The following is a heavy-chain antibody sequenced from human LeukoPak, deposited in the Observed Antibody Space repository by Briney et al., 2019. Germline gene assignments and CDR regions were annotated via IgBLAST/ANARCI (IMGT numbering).Heavy chain of an antibody. J-gene: IGHJ4*02. Sequence: GASVKVSCKASGYTFTGYYMHWVRQAPGQGLEWMGWINPNSGGTNYAQKFQGWVTMTRDTSISTAHMELSRLRSDDTAVYYCARGSGYCSSTSCPSLPFDYWGQGTLVTVSS. CDR2: INPNSGGT. D-gene: IGHD2-2*01. CDR1: GYTFTGYY. CDR3: ARGSGYCSSTSCPSLPFDY. V-gene: IGHV1-2*04.